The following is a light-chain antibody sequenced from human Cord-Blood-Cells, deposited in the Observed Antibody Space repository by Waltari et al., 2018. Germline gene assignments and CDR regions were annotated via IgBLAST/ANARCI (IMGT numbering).Light chain of an antibody. CDR2: DVS. Sequence: QSALTQHASVPGSPGQSITISCTGTSSDVGGYNYVSWYQQHPGKAPKLMIYDVSNRPAGVSNRFSGSKSGNTASLTISGLQAEDEADYYCSSYTSSSTLVFGGGTKLTVL. J-gene: IGLJ3*02. V-gene: IGLV2-14*01. CDR3: SSYTSSSTLV. CDR1: SSDVGGYNY.